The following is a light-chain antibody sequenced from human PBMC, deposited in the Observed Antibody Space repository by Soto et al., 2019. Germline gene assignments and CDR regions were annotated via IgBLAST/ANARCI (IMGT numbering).Light chain of an antibody. J-gene: IGLJ3*02. CDR1: SSNIGNNA. CDR2: YDD. V-gene: IGLV1-36*01. CDR3: ASWDDTLSGLV. Sequence: QAVVTQPPSVSGAPGQRVTISCSGSSSNIGNNAVNWYQQLPGKAPRALIYYDDLLPSGVSKRFSGSKSGTSVSLAISGLQSDDEADYYCASWDDTLSGLVFGGGTKLTVL.